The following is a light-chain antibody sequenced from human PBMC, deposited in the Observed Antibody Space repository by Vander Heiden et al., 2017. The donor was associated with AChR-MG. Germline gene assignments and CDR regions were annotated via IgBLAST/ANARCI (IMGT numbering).Light chain of an antibody. J-gene: IGLJ2*01. CDR3: NSRDSSGNPYVV. Sequence: SSELTQDPAVSVALGQTVRITCQGARLRSYYASWYQQKPGQAPVLVIYGKNNRPSGIPDRFSGSSSGNTASLTITGAQAEDEADYYCNSRDSSGNPYVVFGGGTKLTVL. V-gene: IGLV3-19*01. CDR1: RLRSYY. CDR2: GKN.